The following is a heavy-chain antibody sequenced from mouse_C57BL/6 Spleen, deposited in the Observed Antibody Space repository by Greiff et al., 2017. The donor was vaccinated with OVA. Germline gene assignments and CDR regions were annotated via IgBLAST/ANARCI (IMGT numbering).Heavy chain of an antibody. Sequence: EVQLQQSGPGLVKPSQSLSLTCSVTGYSITSGYFCNWNRKLQGNQLERMGYISYDGSNNYNPSLKNRTSITRDTSKNQCFLKLNSVTTENTATYAWARASPGLLGYWGQGPTLTVSS. J-gene: IGHJ2*01. CDR1: GYSITSGYF. V-gene: IGHV3-6*01. CDR3: ARASPGLLGY. CDR2: ISYDGSN.